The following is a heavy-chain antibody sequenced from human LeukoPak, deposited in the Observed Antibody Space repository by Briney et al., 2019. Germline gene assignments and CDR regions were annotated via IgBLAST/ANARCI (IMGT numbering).Heavy chain of an antibody. D-gene: IGHD3-3*01. CDR2: IFYSGST. CDR1: SGSISGYY. Sequence: SETLSLTCSVSSGSISGYYWNWIRQPPGKGLEWIGQIFYSGSTTYNPSLKSPVTISVDTSKNQFSLKLTSMTAADTAVYYCAKNGQSGFSFDPWGQGTLVTVSS. CDR3: AKNGQSGFSFDP. J-gene: IGHJ5*02. V-gene: IGHV4-59*12.